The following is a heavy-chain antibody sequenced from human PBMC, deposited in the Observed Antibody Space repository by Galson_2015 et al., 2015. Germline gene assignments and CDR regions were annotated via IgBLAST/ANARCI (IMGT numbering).Heavy chain of an antibody. J-gene: IGHJ5*02. Sequence: SVKVSCKASGGTFSSYPISWVRQAPGQGLEWMGRIIPILGIANYAQKFQGRVTITADKSTSTAYMELSSLRPEDTAVYYCARDEVTMVRGRDNWFDPWGQGTLVTVSS. D-gene: IGHD3-10*01. CDR1: GGTFSSYP. CDR3: ARDEVTMVRGRDNWFDP. V-gene: IGHV1-69*04. CDR2: IIPILGIA.